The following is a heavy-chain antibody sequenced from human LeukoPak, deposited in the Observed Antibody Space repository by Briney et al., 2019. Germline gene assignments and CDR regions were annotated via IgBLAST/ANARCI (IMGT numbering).Heavy chain of an antibody. D-gene: IGHD6-13*01. CDR3: ARGSGSSWYFYFDY. CDR1: GFTFSSYE. Sequence: QTGGSLRLSCAASGFTFSSYEMNWVRQAPGKGLEWVSYISSSGSTIYYADSVKGRFTISRDNAKNSVYLQMNSLRAEDTALYYCARGSGSSWYFYFDYWGQGTLVTVSS. CDR2: ISSSGSTI. V-gene: IGHV3-48*03. J-gene: IGHJ4*02.